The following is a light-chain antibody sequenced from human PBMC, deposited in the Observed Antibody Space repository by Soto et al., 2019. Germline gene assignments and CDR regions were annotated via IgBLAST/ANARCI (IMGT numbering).Light chain of an antibody. J-gene: IGKJ4*02. CDR2: DAS. CDR1: QSVSSY. CDR3: QQSSNWPLT. Sequence: EIVLTQSPATLSLSPGERATLSCSASQSVSSYLAWYQQKPGQAPRLLIYDASNRATGIPARFSGSGSGTDITLTISILEPEDFAVYYCQQSSNWPLTFGGGTQVENK. V-gene: IGKV3-11*01.